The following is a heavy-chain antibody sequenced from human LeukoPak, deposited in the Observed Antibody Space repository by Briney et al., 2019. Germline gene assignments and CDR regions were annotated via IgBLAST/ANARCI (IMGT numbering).Heavy chain of an antibody. CDR3: AKDQRMTTVTTLDC. V-gene: IGHV3-23*01. Sequence: PGGSLRLSCAASGFTFSSYAMSWVRQAPGKGLEWVSGISGSGGSTYYADSVKGRSTISRDNSKNTMYLQMNSLRAEDTAVYYRAKDQRMTTVTTLDCWGQGTLVTVSS. CDR2: ISGSGGST. J-gene: IGHJ4*02. CDR1: GFTFSSYA. D-gene: IGHD4-17*01.